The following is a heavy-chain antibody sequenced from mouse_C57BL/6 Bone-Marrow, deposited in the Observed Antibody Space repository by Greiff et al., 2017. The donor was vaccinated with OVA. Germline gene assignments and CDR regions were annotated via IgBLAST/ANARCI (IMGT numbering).Heavy chain of an antibody. J-gene: IGHJ1*03. D-gene: IGHD1-2*01. CDR2: ISSGSSTI. V-gene: IGHV5-17*01. Sequence: EVQLQESGGGLVKPGGSLKLSCAASGFTFSDYGMHWVRQAPEKGLEWVAYISSGSSTIYYADTVKGRFTISRDNAKNTLFLQMTSLRSEDTAMYYCARMGYYGPWYFDVWGTGTTVTVSS. CDR3: ARMGYYGPWYFDV. CDR1: GFTFSDYG.